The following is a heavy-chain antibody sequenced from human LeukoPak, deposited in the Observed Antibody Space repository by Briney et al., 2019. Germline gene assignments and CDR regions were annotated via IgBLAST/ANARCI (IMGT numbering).Heavy chain of an antibody. D-gene: IGHD3-3*01. V-gene: IGHV4-4*09. CDR3: ATSYDAKTAPYDL. J-gene: IGHJ5*02. CDR1: GGSITSYC. CDR2: IYTSGST. Sequence: SEPLSLTCTVSGGSITSYCWSWVRQPPGKGLEWIEYIYTSGSTDYNPSLRSRVTMSVDTSKNQLSLELRFLTAADTAVYYCATSYDAKTAPYDLWGQGTLVTVSS.